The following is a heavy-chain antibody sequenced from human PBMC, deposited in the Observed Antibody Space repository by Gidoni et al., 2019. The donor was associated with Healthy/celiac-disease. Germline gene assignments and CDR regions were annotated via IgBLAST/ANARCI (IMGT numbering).Heavy chain of an antibody. D-gene: IGHD5-18*01. CDR2: SSGSGGST. V-gene: IGHV3-23*01. Sequence: EVQLLESGAGLVQPGGSLRLSCAPSGFTFISYAMILVRLAPGTGLEWYSASSGSGGSTYYADSVKGRFTISRDNSKNALYLQMNSLRAEDTAVYYCAKDQFSGYSYGAFDYWGQGTLVTVSS. CDR3: AKDQFSGYSYGAFDY. CDR1: GFTFISYA. J-gene: IGHJ4*02.